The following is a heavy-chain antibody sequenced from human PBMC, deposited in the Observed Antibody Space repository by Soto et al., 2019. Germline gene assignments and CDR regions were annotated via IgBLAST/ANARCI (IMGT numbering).Heavy chain of an antibody. D-gene: IGHD3-22*01. CDR1: GYTFTAYY. J-gene: IGHJ5*02. V-gene: IGHV1-2*02. CDR2: INPNSGGT. CDR3: ARGDFDSSGNYNAGWFAP. Sequence: QVQLVQSGAEVKKPGASVKVSCKASGYTFTAYYMHWLRQAPGQGLEWMGWINPNSGGTNYAQRFQGRVSVTNDTSISTTYMELSSLGSDDTAVYYCARGDFDSSGNYNAGWFAPWGQGTLVTVSS.